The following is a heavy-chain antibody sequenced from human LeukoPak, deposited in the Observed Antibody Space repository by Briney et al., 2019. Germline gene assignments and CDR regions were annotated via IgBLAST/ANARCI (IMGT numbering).Heavy chain of an antibody. Sequence: SSETLSLTCAVSGYSITNGYYWGWIRPPPGKGLQWIGSIHHSGATTYNPSLKTRVTTSVDTSKNQFSLRLSSVTAADTAVYFCAASFGGYDAGFYWGQGTLVTVSS. V-gene: IGHV4-38-2*01. J-gene: IGHJ4*02. CDR2: IHHSGAT. CDR3: AASFGGYDAGFY. D-gene: IGHD3-3*01. CDR1: GYSITNGYY.